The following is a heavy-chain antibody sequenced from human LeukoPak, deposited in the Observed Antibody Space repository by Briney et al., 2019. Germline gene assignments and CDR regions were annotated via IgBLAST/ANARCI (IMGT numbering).Heavy chain of an antibody. CDR3: AREGITWGTDRYFDH. V-gene: IGHV3-48*02. CDR1: GFTFDAYA. J-gene: IGHJ4*02. Sequence: GGSLRLSCAASGFTFDAYAMNWLRQAPGKGLEWLSYITSSSSTIYYADSVKGRFTISRDNAKNSLYLQMNSLSDEDRAVYSCAREGITWGTDRYFDHWGQGTLVTVSS. D-gene: IGHD3-16*02. CDR2: ITSSSSTI.